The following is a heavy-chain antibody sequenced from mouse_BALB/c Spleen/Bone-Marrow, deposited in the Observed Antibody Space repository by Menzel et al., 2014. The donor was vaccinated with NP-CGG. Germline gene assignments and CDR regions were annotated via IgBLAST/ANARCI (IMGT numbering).Heavy chain of an antibody. Sequence: VQLQQSGAELVKPGASVKLSCKASGYTFTSYYMYWVKQRPGQGLEWIGEINPSNGGTNFNEKFKSRATLTVDKSSSTAYMQLSSLTSEDSAVYYCTRGRTWDFDYWGHGTTLTVSS. CDR2: INPSNGGT. CDR3: TRGRTWDFDY. CDR1: GYTFTSYY. D-gene: IGHD4-1*01. J-gene: IGHJ2*01. V-gene: IGHV1S81*02.